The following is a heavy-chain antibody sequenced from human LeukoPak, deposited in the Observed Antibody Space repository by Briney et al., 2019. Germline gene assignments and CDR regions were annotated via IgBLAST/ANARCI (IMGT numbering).Heavy chain of an antibody. D-gene: IGHD6-19*01. CDR1: GFTFISYA. Sequence: GGSLRLSCAASGFTFISYAMNWVPQAPGKGLEWVSAISDSGGRTYYADSVKGRFTISRDNSKNTLYRQMNSLTVVDNAIYYCGGGQWLPDYWGQGTLVTVSS. V-gene: IGHV3-23*01. CDR2: ISDSGGRT. J-gene: IGHJ4*02. CDR3: GGGQWLPDY.